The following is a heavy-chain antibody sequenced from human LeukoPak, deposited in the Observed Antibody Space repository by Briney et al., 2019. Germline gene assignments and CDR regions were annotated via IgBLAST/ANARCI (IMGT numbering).Heavy chain of an antibody. D-gene: IGHD3-10*01. CDR3: TTDPEYYYGSGNGFNWFDP. Sequence: GGSLRLSCVASGLTFNNAWMSWVRQSPGRGLGWVGRIKSKNDGGTTDYAALVKGRFTISRDDSKNTLYLQMNSLKMEDTAVYYCTTDPEYYYGSGNGFNWFDPWGQGTLVTVSS. CDR2: IKSKNDGGTT. J-gene: IGHJ5*02. V-gene: IGHV3-15*01. CDR1: GLTFNNAW.